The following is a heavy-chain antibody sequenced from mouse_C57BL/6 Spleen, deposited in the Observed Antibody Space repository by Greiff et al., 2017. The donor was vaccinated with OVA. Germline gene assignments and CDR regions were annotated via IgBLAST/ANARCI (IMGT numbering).Heavy chain of an antibody. CDR2: IYPGSGST. CDR3: ASRGGLYDGYYEGYFDV. Sequence: QVQLQQSGAELVKPGASVKMSCKASGYTFTSYWITWVKQRPGQGLEWIGDIYPGSGSTNYNEKFKSKATLTVDTSSSTAYMQLSSLTSEDSAVYYCASRGGLYDGYYEGYFDVWGTGTTVTVSS. J-gene: IGHJ1*03. D-gene: IGHD2-3*01. CDR1: GYTFTSYW. V-gene: IGHV1-55*01.